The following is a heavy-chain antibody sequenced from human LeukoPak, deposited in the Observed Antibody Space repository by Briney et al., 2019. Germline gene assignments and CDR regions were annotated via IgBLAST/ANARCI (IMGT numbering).Heavy chain of an antibody. J-gene: IGHJ3*02. CDR2: ISTNGGST. CDR1: GFSLSSYA. Sequence: GGSLRLSCAASGFSLSSYAMQWVRQAPGKGLEYVSGISTNGGSTYYANSVKGRFTISRDNSKNTLYLQMNSLRAEDTAVYYCAKMGSGYSSSWYGDAFDIWGQGTMVTVSS. CDR3: AKMGSGYSSSWYGDAFDI. D-gene: IGHD6-13*01. V-gene: IGHV3-64*01.